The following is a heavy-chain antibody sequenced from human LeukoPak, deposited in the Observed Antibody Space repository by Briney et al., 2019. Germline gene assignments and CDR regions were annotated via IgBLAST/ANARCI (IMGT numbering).Heavy chain of an antibody. CDR2: ISGYNRNT. J-gene: IGHJ4*02. CDR3: ARDGLRSEWSYFDY. V-gene: IGHV1-18*01. CDR1: GYTFENYG. D-gene: IGHD3-3*01. Sequence: GASVKVSCKASGYTFENYGISWVRQAAGQGLEWMGWISGYNRNTKYAQRLQGRVIMTTDTSTSTVYMELRSLRSDDTAIYYCARDGLRSEWSYFDYWGQGTLVTVSS.